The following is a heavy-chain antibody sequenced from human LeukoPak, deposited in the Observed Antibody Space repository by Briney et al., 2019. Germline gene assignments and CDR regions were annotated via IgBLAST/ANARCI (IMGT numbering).Heavy chain of an antibody. J-gene: IGHJ4*02. Sequence: GGSLRLSCAASGFIVSSNYMSWVRQAPGKGLEWVSVIYSGGSTYYADSVKGRFTISRDNSKNTLYLQMNSLRAEDTAVYYCARDLGSGWNFDYWGQGTLVTVSS. CDR1: GFIVSSNY. CDR3: ARDLGSGWNFDY. CDR2: IYSGGST. D-gene: IGHD6-19*01. V-gene: IGHV3-53*01.